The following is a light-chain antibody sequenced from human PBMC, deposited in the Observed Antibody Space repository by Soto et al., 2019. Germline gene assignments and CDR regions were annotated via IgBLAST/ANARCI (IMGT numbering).Light chain of an antibody. CDR1: SSDVGGYNY. J-gene: IGLJ1*01. V-gene: IGLV2-8*01. CDR2: EVT. Sequence: QSALTQPPSASGSPGQSVTISCTGTSSDVGGYNYVYWYQQHPGKAHKLMIYEVTKRPSGVPDRFSGSKSGNTASLTVSGLQAEDEADYYCSSYADSNSYVFGTGTNVTVL. CDR3: SSYADSNSYV.